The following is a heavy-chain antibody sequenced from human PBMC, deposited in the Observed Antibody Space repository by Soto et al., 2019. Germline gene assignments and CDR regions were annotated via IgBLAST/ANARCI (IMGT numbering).Heavy chain of an antibody. CDR1: GLTFSRYE. V-gene: IGHV3-48*03. D-gene: IGHD1-26*01. Sequence: EVKLMESGGGLVQPGGSMRLSCEASGLTFSRYEMNWVRRAPGKGLEWIANIHCSATTMFYADSVKGRFTIPTDKAKNSLYRQRNSLSAEDTAVYDCATSAGGGGAFDCWGRGTMVTVSS. CDR2: IHCSATTM. CDR3: ATSAGGGGAFDC. J-gene: IGHJ3*01.